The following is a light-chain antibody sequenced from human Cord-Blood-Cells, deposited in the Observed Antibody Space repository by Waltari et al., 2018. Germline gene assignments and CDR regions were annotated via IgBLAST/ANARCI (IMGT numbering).Light chain of an antibody. CDR3: RRSYSALT. J-gene: IGKJ4*01. Sequence: DIQMTQSPSSLSASVGDRVTITCRASQSISSYLNWNQQKTGKAHKLLIYAASSLQSGVPSRFSGSGSGTDFALTISSLQPADFATYYCRRSYSALTFGGGTKGEIK. CDR2: AAS. CDR1: QSISSY. V-gene: IGKV1-39*01.